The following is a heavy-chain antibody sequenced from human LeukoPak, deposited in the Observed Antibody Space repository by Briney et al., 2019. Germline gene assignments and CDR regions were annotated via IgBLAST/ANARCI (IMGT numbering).Heavy chain of an antibody. Sequence: GESLKISCKGSGYSFTSYWIGWVRPMPGKGLEWMGIIYPGDSDTRYSPSFQGQVTTSADKSISTAYLQWSSLKASDTTMYYCARPYCGGDCYSLYFQHWGQGTLVTVSS. V-gene: IGHV5-51*01. CDR3: ARPYCGGDCYSLYFQH. D-gene: IGHD2-21*02. J-gene: IGHJ1*01. CDR2: IYPGDSDT. CDR1: GYSFTSYW.